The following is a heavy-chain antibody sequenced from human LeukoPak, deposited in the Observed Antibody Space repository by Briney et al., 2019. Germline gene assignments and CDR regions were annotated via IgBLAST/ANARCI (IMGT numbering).Heavy chain of an antibody. CDR1: GGSISSSSYY. D-gene: IGHD5-12*01. V-gene: IGHV4-61*05. CDR3: AAEGDRGYSLTY. Sequence: SETLSLTCTVSGGSISSSSYYWGWIRQPPGKGLEWSGNIYYSGSTNYNPSLKSRVTISVDTSKNQFSLKLTSVTAADTAVYYCAAEGDRGYSLTYWGQGTLVTVSS. CDR2: IYYSGST. J-gene: IGHJ4*02.